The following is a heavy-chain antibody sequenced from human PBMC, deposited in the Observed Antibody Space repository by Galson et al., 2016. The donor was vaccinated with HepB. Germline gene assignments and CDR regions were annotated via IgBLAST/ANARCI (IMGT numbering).Heavy chain of an antibody. CDR2: INHYGDEQ. D-gene: IGHD4-17*01. CDR3: ARDPWGDYGRD. J-gene: IGHJ4*02. Sequence: SLRLSCAASGFTFSSYFMSWVRQAPGKGLEWVAYINHYGDEQYYADSVKGRFTISRDNSKNTLSLHMNSLRAEDTAVYYCARDPWGDYGRDWGQGTLVTVSS. V-gene: IGHV3-7*01. CDR1: GFTFSSYF.